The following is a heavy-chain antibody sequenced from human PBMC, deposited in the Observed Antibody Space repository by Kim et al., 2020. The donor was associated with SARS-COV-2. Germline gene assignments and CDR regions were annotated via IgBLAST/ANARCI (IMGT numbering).Heavy chain of an antibody. CDR1: GFTFSSYS. V-gene: IGHV3-21*01. CDR3: ARGVDIPPWGSIAARPQWGYDY. Sequence: GGSLRLSCAASGFTFSSYSMNWVRQAPGKGLEWVSSISSSSSYIYYADSVKGRFTISRDNAKNSLYLQMNSLRAEDTAVYYCARGVDIPPWGSIAARPQWGYDYWGQGTLVTVSS. J-gene: IGHJ4*02. CDR2: ISSSSSYI. D-gene: IGHD6-6*01.